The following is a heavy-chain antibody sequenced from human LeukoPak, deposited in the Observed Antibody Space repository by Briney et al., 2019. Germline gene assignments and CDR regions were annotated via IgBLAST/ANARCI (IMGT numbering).Heavy chain of an antibody. Sequence: GASVKVSCKGSGYTFTSYAMHWVRQAPGQRLEWMGWINAGNGNTKYSQKFQGRVTITRDTSASTAYMELSSLRSEDTAVYYCATTNKPLIVAYYYYGMDVWGQGTTVTVSS. CDR2: INAGNGNT. CDR1: GYTFTSYA. V-gene: IGHV1-3*01. D-gene: IGHD5-24*01. J-gene: IGHJ6*02. CDR3: ATTNKPLIVAYYYYGMDV.